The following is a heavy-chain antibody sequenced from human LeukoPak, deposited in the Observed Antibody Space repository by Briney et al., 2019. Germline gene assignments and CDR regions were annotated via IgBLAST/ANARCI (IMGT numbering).Heavy chain of an antibody. CDR2: IIPIFGTA. Sequence: ASVKVSCKASGGTFSSYAISSVRQAPGQGLEWMGGIIPIFGTANYAQKFQGGVTITADKSTSTAYMELSSLRSEDTAVYYCASNAGIAAADMGTAFDIWGQGTMVTVSS. J-gene: IGHJ3*02. CDR1: GGTFSSYA. V-gene: IGHV1-69*06. CDR3: ASNAGIAAADMGTAFDI. D-gene: IGHD6-13*01.